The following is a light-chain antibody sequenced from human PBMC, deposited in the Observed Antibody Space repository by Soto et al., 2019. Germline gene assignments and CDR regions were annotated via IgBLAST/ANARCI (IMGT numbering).Light chain of an antibody. CDR1: HSVSAY. CDR2: DAS. J-gene: IGKJ4*01. CDR3: EQRGDWPPIT. Sequence: EIVLTQSPATLSLSPGERATLSCRASHSVSAYLALYQQKPGQAPSLLIHDASNRANGVPARFSGSGYGTDCAHTISSLAPAEFAVYYCEQRGDWPPITFGGGTRVEIK. V-gene: IGKV3-11*01.